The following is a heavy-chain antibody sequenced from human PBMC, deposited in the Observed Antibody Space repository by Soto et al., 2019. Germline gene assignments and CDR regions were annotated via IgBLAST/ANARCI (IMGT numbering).Heavy chain of an antibody. CDR1: GFTFSSYA. D-gene: IGHD6-19*01. Sequence: EVQLLESGGGLVQPGGSLRLSCAASGFTFSSYAMSWVRQAPGKGLEWVSAISGSGGSTYYADSVKGRFTISRDNSKNTLYLQMNSLRAEDTAVYYCAKRARIAVAGTPLYWYFDLWGRGTLVTVSS. CDR3: AKRARIAVAGTPLYWYFDL. J-gene: IGHJ2*01. V-gene: IGHV3-23*01. CDR2: ISGSGGST.